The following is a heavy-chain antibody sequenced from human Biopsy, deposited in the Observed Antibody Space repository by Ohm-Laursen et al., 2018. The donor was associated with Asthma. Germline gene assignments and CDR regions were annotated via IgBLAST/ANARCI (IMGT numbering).Heavy chain of an antibody. CDR2: IWYDGSNK. V-gene: IGHV3-33*06. D-gene: IGHD3-3*01. Sequence: SLRLSCAASGFTFSSYGMHWVRQAPGKGLERVAVIWYDGSNKYYADSVKGRFTISRDNSKNTLYLQMNSLRAEDTAVYYCAKWDTYYDFWSGYYTRYNYYYYGMDVWGQGTTVTVSS. CDR3: AKWDTYYDFWSGYYTRYNYYYYGMDV. J-gene: IGHJ6*02. CDR1: GFTFSSYG.